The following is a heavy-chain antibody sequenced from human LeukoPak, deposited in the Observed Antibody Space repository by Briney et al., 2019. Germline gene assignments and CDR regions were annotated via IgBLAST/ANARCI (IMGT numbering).Heavy chain of an antibody. CDR3: AAEYCSGGSCYTGHSGHDY. J-gene: IGHJ4*02. Sequence: GGSLRLSCAASGFTFSSYAMHWVRQAPGEGLEWVAVISYDGGHKYYADSVKGRFTISRDTSSNTLYLQMNGLRAEDTAVYYCAAEYCSGGSCYTGHSGHDYWGQGTLVTVSS. CDR2: ISYDGGHK. CDR1: GFTFSSYA. D-gene: IGHD2-15*01. V-gene: IGHV3-30*04.